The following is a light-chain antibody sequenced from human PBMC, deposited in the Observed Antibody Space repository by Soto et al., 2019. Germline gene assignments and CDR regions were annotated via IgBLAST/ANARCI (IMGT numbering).Light chain of an antibody. J-gene: IGLJ2*01. V-gene: IGLV2-14*01. CDR1: SRDVGGYNY. Sequence: QSVLTQPASVSGSPGQSITISCTGTSRDVGGYNYVSWYQQHPGKAPKLMIYDVSNRPSGVSNRFSGSKSGNTASLSISGLQAEDEADYYCSSYTSSSIVVFGGGTQLTVL. CDR3: SSYTSSSIVV. CDR2: DVS.